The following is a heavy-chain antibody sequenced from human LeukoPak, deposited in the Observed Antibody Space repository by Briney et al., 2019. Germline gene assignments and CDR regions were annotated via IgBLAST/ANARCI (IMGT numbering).Heavy chain of an antibody. J-gene: IGHJ6*02. Sequence: SETLSLTRTVSGGSISSYYWSWIRQPPGKGLEWIGYIYYSGSTNYNPSLKSRVTISVDTSKNQFSLKLSSVTAADTAVYYCARESDYYYYGMDVWGQGTTVTVSS. CDR3: ARESDYYYYGMDV. CDR2: IYYSGST. CDR1: GGSISSYY. V-gene: IGHV4-59*01.